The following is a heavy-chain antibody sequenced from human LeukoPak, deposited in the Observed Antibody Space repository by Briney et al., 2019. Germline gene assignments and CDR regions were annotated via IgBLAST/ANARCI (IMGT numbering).Heavy chain of an antibody. V-gene: IGHV3-48*01. J-gene: IGHJ4*02. D-gene: IGHD2-2*01. Sequence: GGTLRLSCAASGLSFSSYTTMWVRQAPGKGLELISYISSKSGTVYYADSVKGRFTISRDNAKNSLFLQMNSLRVEDTAVYYCASGYCSTASCFYWGQGTLVTVSP. CDR1: GLSFSSYT. CDR3: ASGYCSTASCFY. CDR2: ISSKSGTV.